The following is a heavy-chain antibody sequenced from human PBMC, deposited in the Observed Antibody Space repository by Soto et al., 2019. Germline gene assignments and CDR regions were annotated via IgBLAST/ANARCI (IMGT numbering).Heavy chain of an antibody. Sequence: PSETLSLTCTVSGASISSYYWSWIRQPPGKGLEWIGYIYYSGSTNYNPSLKSRVTISVDTSKNEFSLRLSSVTAADTAVYHCARENFIGGMDVWGQGTMVTVSS. CDR1: GASISSYY. D-gene: IGHD2-15*01. CDR3: ARENFIGGMDV. CDR2: IYYSGST. V-gene: IGHV4-59*12. J-gene: IGHJ6*02.